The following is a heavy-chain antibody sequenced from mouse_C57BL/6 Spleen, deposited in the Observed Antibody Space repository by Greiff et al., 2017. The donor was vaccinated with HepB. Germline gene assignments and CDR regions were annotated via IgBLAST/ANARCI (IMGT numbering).Heavy chain of an antibody. Sequence: QVQLQQSGAELVRPGASVKLSCKASGYTFTDYYINWVKQRPGQGLEWIARIYPGSGNTYYNEKFKGKATLTAEKSSSTAYMQLSSLTSEDSAVYFCARSPTVVAPYWYFDVWGTGTTVTVSS. CDR1: GYTFTDYY. J-gene: IGHJ1*03. D-gene: IGHD1-1*01. V-gene: IGHV1-76*01. CDR3: ARSPTVVAPYWYFDV. CDR2: IYPGSGNT.